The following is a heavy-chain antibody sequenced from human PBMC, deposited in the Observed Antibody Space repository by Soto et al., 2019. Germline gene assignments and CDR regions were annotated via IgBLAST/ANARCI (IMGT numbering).Heavy chain of an antibody. CDR3: AKDSGYDFGFDP. V-gene: IGHV3-23*01. Sequence: PGGSLRLSCAASGFTFSSYAMSWVRQAPGKGLEWVSAISGSGDSTYYADSVKGRFSISRDNSKNTLYLQMNSLRAEDTAVCYCAKDSGYDFGFDPWGQGTLVTVSS. D-gene: IGHD5-12*01. J-gene: IGHJ5*02. CDR2: ISGSGDST. CDR1: GFTFSSYA.